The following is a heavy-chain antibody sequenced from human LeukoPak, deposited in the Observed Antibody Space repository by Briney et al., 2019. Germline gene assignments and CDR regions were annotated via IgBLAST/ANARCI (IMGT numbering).Heavy chain of an antibody. V-gene: IGHV3-48*03. CDR1: GFTFSSYE. Sequence: GGSLRLSCAASGFTFSSYEMNWVRQAPGKGLEWVSYISSSGSTIYYADSVKGRFTISRDNAKNSLYLQMNSLRAEDTAVYYCARDRVVVVAATRNYYYYYMDVWGKGTTVTVSS. J-gene: IGHJ6*03. CDR2: ISSSGSTI. D-gene: IGHD2-15*01. CDR3: ARDRVVVVAATRNYYYYYMDV.